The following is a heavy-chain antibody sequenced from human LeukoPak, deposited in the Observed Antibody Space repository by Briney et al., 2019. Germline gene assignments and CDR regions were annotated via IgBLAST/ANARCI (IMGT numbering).Heavy chain of an antibody. V-gene: IGHV4-39*07. Sequence: SETLSLTCTVSGGSISSSSYYWGWIRQPPGKGLEWIGSIYYSGSTYYNPSLKSRVTISVDTSKNQFSLKLSSVTAADTAVYYCARGPRGYFDWLLGAFDIWGQGTMVTVSS. D-gene: IGHD3-9*01. CDR3: ARGPRGYFDWLLGAFDI. J-gene: IGHJ3*02. CDR2: IYYSGST. CDR1: GGSISSSSYY.